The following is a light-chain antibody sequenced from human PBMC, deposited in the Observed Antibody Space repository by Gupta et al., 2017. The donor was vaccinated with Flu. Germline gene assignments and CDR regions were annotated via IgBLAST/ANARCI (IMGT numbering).Light chain of an antibody. CDR1: HSISGW. J-gene: IGKJ5*01. Sequence: GGRVTITCRASHSISGWLAWYQLKPEKAPKLLIYKASSVHSGVPSRFSGSGSGTEFTLTITSLQPDDFATYSCKQYSSYPLTFGQGTRLE. CDR3: KQYSSYPLT. V-gene: IGKV1-5*03. CDR2: KAS.